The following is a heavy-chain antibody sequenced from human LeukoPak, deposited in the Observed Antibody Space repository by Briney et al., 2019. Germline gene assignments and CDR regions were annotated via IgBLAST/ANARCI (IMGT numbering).Heavy chain of an antibody. V-gene: IGHV1-69*05. Sequence: ASVKVSCKASGGTFSSYAISWVRQAPGQGLEWMGGIIPIFGTANYAQKFQGRVTITTDESTSTAYIELSSLRSEDTAVYYCARDSGVWGSYRTSAFDIWGQGTMVTVSS. CDR3: ARDSGVWGSYRTSAFDI. CDR2: IIPIFGTA. J-gene: IGHJ3*02. D-gene: IGHD3-16*02. CDR1: GGTFSSYA.